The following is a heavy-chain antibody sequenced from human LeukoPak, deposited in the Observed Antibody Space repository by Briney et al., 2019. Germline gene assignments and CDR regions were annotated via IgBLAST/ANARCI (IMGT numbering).Heavy chain of an antibody. D-gene: IGHD5-12*01. Sequence: ASVKVSCKASGYTFTSYDINWVRQATGQGLEWMGWMNPNSGNTGYAQKFQGRVTMTRNTSISTAYMKLSSLRSEDTAVYYCARWTPSKLVATIWEDPAFDYWGQGTLVTVSS. CDR1: GYTFTSYD. V-gene: IGHV1-8*01. J-gene: IGHJ4*02. CDR2: MNPNSGNT. CDR3: ARWTPSKLVATIWEDPAFDY.